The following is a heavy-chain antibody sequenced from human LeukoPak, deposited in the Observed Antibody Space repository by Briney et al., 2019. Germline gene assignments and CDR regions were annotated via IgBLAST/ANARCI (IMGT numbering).Heavy chain of an antibody. CDR1: GFTFSSNW. CDR3: ARGPLSYYYGMDV. V-gene: IGHV3-7*01. CDR2: IKQDGSAK. J-gene: IGHJ6*02. Sequence: GGSLRLSCAASGFTFSSNWMTWVRQAPGKGLEWVANIKQDGSAKYYVDSVKGRFTIFRDNAKNSLYLQMNSLRAEDTAVYYCARGPLSYYYGMDVWGQGTTVTVSS.